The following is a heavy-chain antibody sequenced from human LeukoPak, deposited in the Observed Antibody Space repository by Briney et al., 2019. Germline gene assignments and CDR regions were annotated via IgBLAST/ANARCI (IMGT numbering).Heavy chain of an antibody. D-gene: IGHD3-3*01. CDR1: GGSLSSYY. CDR3: ATTSGYSHDAFDI. CDR2: IYYSGST. J-gene: IGHJ3*02. V-gene: IGHV4-59*01. Sequence: PSETLSLTCTVSGGSLSSYYWSWIRQPPGKGLEWIGYIYYSGSTNYNPSLKSRVTISVDTSKNQFSLKLSSVTAADTAVYYCATTSGYSHDAFDIWGQGTMVTVSS.